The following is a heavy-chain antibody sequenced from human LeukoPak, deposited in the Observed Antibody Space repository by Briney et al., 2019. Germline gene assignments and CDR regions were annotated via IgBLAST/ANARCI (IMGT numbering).Heavy chain of an antibody. Sequence: ASLKVSCTASGYTFTGYYMHWVRQAPGQGLEWMGWINPNSGGTNYAQQFQGRVTMTRDTSISTAYMELSRLRSDDTAVYYCARGYCSSTSCYADWFDPWGQGTLVTVSS. J-gene: IGHJ5*02. V-gene: IGHV1-2*02. CDR2: INPNSGGT. CDR3: ARGYCSSTSCYADWFDP. D-gene: IGHD2-2*01. CDR1: GYTFTGYY.